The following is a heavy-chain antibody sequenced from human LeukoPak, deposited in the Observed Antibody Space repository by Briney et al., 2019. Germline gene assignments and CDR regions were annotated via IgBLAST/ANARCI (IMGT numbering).Heavy chain of an antibody. CDR3: ARGRRGYSYAVLSMGDWFDP. Sequence: GASVKVSCKASGYTFTGYYMHWVRQAPGQGLEWMGIINPSGGSTSYAQKFQGRVTMTRDMSTSTVYMELSSLRSEDTAVYYCARGRRGYSYAVLSMGDWFDPWGQGTLVTVSS. CDR2: INPSGGST. CDR1: GYTFTGYY. D-gene: IGHD5-18*01. V-gene: IGHV1-46*01. J-gene: IGHJ5*02.